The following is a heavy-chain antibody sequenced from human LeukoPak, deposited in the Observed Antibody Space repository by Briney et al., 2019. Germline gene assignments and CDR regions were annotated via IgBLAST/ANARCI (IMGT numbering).Heavy chain of an antibody. Sequence: SETLSLTCTVSGGSISPYYWNWIRQPPGKGLEWIGYIYYSGGTNYNASLTSRVTISVGTSQNQFSLRLSSVTAADTAVYYCARRAAAVGTYYMDVWGKGTTVTVSS. CDR1: GGSISPYY. V-gene: IGHV4-59*01. J-gene: IGHJ6*03. CDR2: IYYSGGT. CDR3: ARRAAAVGTYYMDV. D-gene: IGHD6-25*01.